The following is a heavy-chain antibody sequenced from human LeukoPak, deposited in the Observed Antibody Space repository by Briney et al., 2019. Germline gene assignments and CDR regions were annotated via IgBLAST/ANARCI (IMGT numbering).Heavy chain of an antibody. V-gene: IGHV3-23*01. CDR2: ISGAGVST. D-gene: IGHD4-17*01. Sequence: GGSLGLSCAASGFTFPGYGMSWVRQAPGKGLEWVSAISGAGVSTYYADSVKGRFTISRDNSNNTLYLQMNSLRAEDTAVYYCAKDSGITVTNFDYWGQGTLVTVSS. J-gene: IGHJ4*02. CDR3: AKDSGITVTNFDY. CDR1: GFTFPGYG.